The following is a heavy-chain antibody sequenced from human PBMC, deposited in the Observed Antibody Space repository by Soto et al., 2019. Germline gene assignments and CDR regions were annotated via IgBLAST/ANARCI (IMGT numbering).Heavy chain of an antibody. D-gene: IGHD2-15*01. J-gene: IGHJ4*02. Sequence: SETLSLTCTVSGGSISSYYWSWIRQPPGKGLEWIGYIYYSGSTNYNPSLKSRVTISVDTSKNQFSLKLSSVTAVDTAVYYCARGGLGYCSGGSCRNLDDWGQGTLVTVSS. V-gene: IGHV4-59*12. CDR3: ARGGLGYCSGGSCRNLDD. CDR2: IYYSGST. CDR1: GGSISSYY.